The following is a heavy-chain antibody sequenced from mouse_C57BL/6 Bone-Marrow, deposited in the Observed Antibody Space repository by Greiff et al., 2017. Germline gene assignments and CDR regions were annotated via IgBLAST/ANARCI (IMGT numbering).Heavy chain of an antibody. J-gene: IGHJ3*01. CDR1: GFTFSSYA. V-gene: IGHV5-4*03. CDR3: ARVRGYGFAY. CDR2: ISDGGSYT. D-gene: IGHD2-2*01. Sequence: EVMLVESGGGLVKPGGSLKLSCAASGFTFSSYAMSWVRQTPDKRLEWVATISDGGSYTYYPDNVKGRFTISRDNAKNNLYLQMSHLKSEDTAMYYCARVRGYGFAYWGQGTLVTVSA.